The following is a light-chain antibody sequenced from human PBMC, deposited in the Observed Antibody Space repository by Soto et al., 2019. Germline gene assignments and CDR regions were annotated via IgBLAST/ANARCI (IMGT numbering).Light chain of an antibody. V-gene: IGKV3-20*01. Sequence: EIVLTQSPVTLSLSPGERATLSCRASQFVASNSLAWYQQKPGQAPRVVIFDTSNRATGIPDRFSGSGSGTYFTLTIRRLEPEDFAVYFCQQYGSSPRTFGQGTKLEIK. J-gene: IGKJ2*01. CDR3: QQYGSSPRT. CDR2: DTS. CDR1: QFVASNS.